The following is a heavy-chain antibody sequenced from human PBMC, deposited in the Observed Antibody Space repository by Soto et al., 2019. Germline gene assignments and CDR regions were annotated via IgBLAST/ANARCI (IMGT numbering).Heavy chain of an antibody. V-gene: IGHV3-74*01. CDR3: TRGPRASSTGTGAH. D-gene: IGHD1-1*01. CDR1: GFTFTTYW. CDR2: INGDGSST. J-gene: IGHJ4*02. Sequence: GSLRLSCAASGFTFTTYWMHWVRQVPGKGLVWVSRINGDGSSTTYADSVKGRFTISRGNAKNTLYLQMNSLRAEDTAVYYCTRGPRASSTGTGAHWGQGTLVTVSS.